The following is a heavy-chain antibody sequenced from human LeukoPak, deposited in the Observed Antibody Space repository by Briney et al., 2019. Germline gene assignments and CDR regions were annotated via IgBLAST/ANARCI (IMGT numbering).Heavy chain of an antibody. CDR1: GGSFSGYY. CDR2: IYYSGST. V-gene: IGHV4-34*09. D-gene: IGHD3-10*01. Sequence: SETLSLTCAVYGGSFSGYYWSWIRQPPGKGLEWIGYIYYSGSTYYNPSLKSRVTISVDTSKNQFSLKLSSVTAADTAVYYCARGLITMGLYWGQGTLVTVSS. CDR3: ARGLITMGLY. J-gene: IGHJ4*02.